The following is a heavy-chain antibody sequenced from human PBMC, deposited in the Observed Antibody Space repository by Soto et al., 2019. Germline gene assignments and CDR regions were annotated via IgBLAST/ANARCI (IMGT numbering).Heavy chain of an antibody. V-gene: IGHV1-69*06. CDR2: IIPIFGTA. D-gene: IGHD2-2*01. J-gene: IGHJ6*02. CDR1: GGTFSSYA. Sequence: SVKVSCKASGGTFSSYAISWVRQAPGQGLEWMGGIIPIFGTANYAQKFQGRVTITADKSTSTAYMELSSLRSEDTAVYYCAREIIVVVPAAVSGVYYYYGMDVWGQGTRSPST. CDR3: AREIIVVVPAAVSGVYYYYGMDV.